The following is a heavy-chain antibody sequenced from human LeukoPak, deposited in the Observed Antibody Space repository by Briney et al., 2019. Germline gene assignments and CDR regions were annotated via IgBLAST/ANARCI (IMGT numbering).Heavy chain of an antibody. CDR2: IRYDGTNK. Sequence: GGSLRLSCAASGFTFSSFEMNWVRQAPGKGLEWVAFIRYDGTNKYYADSVKGRFTISRDNSKNTLFLQMNSLRAEDTAIYYCAKDMGYCSSATCYGLDYWGQGTLVTVSS. CDR3: AKDMGYCSSATCYGLDY. V-gene: IGHV3-30*02. J-gene: IGHJ4*02. D-gene: IGHD2-2*01. CDR1: GFTFSSFE.